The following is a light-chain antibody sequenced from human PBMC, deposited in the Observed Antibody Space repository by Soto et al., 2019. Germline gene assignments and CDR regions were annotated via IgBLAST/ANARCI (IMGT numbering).Light chain of an antibody. CDR2: CAS. J-gene: IGKJ2*01. Sequence: EIVLTQSPGTLSLSPGERVKLSCRASQSVSFNYLAWYQQKSGQAPRLLIYCASSRATGIPDLFSGSGSGTDFNLTISRLEPEDFAVYYCQQYGTSLYTFGQGTKLEIK. CDR3: QQYGTSLYT. CDR1: QSVSFNY. V-gene: IGKV3-20*01.